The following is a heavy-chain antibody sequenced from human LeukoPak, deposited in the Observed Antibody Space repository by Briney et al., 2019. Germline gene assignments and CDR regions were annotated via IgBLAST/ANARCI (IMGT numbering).Heavy chain of an antibody. CDR1: GGSISSSSYY. V-gene: IGHV4-39*01. D-gene: IGHD2-2*01. CDR3: ARRHVVPAADFDY. CDR2: IYYSGST. Sequence: SETLSLTCTVSGGSISSSSYYWGWIRQPPGKGLEWIGSIYYSGSTYYNPSLKSRVTISVDTSKNQFSLKLSSVTAADTAVYYCARRHVVPAADFDYWGQGTLVTVSS. J-gene: IGHJ4*02.